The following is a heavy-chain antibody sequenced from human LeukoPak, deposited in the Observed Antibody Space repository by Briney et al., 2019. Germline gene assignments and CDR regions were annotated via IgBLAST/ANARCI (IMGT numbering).Heavy chain of an antibody. CDR3: ARGVEYGSFDY. J-gene: IGHJ4*02. CDR2: ISSSGSAI. V-gene: IGHV3-48*03. D-gene: IGHD3-10*01. CDR1: GFTFSNYE. Sequence: GGSLRLSCAASGFTFSNYEMNWVRQAPAKGLEWVSYISSSGSAIYYADSVRGRFTISRGNAKNSLFLQMNSLRAEDTAVYYCARGVEYGSFDYWGQGTLVTVSS.